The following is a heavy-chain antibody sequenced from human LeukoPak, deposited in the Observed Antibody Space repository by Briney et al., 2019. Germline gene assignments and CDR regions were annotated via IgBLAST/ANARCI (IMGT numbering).Heavy chain of an antibody. CDR1: GFTFSSYG. J-gene: IGHJ4*02. CDR2: IWYDGSDK. Sequence: GRSLRLSCAASGFTFSSYGMHWVRQAPGKGLEWVALIWYDGSDKYYADSVKGRFTISRDNSKNTLYLQMNSLRAEGTAVYYCAKGYCSGGSCAHFDYWGQGTLVTVSS. V-gene: IGHV3-33*06. D-gene: IGHD2-15*01. CDR3: AKGYCSGGSCAHFDY.